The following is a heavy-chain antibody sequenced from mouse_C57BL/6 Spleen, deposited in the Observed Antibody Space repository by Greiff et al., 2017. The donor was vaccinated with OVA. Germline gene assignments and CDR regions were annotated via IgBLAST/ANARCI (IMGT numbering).Heavy chain of an antibody. CDR2: IDPETGGT. Sequence: QVQLQQSGAELVRPGASVTLSCKASGYTFTDYDMHWVKQTPVHGLEWIGAIDPETGGTAYNQKFKGKAILTADKSSSTAYMELRSLTSEDSAVYYCTKRRYDYDAAWFAYWGQGTLVTVSA. J-gene: IGHJ3*01. CDR3: TKRRYDYDAAWFAY. D-gene: IGHD2-4*01. CDR1: GYTFTDYD. V-gene: IGHV1-15*01.